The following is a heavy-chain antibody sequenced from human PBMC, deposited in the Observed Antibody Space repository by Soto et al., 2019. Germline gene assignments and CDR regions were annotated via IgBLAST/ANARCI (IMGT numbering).Heavy chain of an antibody. V-gene: IGHV3-21*01. J-gene: IGHJ6*02. D-gene: IGHD2-15*01. CDR2: ISPSTSHI. Sequence: EVHLVESGGGLVKPGGSLRLSCAVSGFTFSSCTMNWVRQAPGKGLEWVSSISPSTSHIYYADSVKGRFTISRDNAKNSLFLQMNSLSAEDTALYYCSGCSGGACHKNYGMDVWGQGNTVTVSS. CDR1: GFTFSSCT. CDR3: SGCSGGACHKNYGMDV.